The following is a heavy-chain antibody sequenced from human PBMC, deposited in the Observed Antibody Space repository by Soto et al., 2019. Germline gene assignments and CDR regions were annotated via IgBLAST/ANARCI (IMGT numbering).Heavy chain of an antibody. V-gene: IGHV4-39*01. D-gene: IGHD3-22*01. CDR3: AAHDSGGYYAEY. CDR1: GDSVTISDYY. Sequence: QLQLQESAPGLMKPSETLSLTCTVSGDSVTISDYYWGWIRQPPGKGLEWIGSIHYSGSTYYNPSLKSRVTISGDTSKKQFSLKLTSVTAADAAVYYCAAHDSGGYYAEYWGQGTLVTVSA. CDR2: IHYSGST. J-gene: IGHJ4*02.